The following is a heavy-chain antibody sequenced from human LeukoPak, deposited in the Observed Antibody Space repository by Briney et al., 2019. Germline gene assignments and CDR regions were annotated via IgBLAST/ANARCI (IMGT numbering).Heavy chain of an antibody. CDR3: ASYYYGSGSYFY. V-gene: IGHV4-39*01. CDR1: GGSISSSSYY. J-gene: IGHJ4*02. CDR2: IYYSGST. Sequence: SETLSLTCTVSGGSISSSSYYWGWIRQPPGKGLEWIGSIYYSGSTYYNPSLKSRVTISVDTSKNQFSLKLSSVTAADTAVYHCASYYYGSGSYFYWGQGTLVTVSS. D-gene: IGHD3-10*01.